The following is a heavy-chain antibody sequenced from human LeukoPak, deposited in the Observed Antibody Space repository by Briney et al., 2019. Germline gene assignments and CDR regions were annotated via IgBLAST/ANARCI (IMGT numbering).Heavy chain of an antibody. CDR2: IYHSGST. J-gene: IGHJ4*02. D-gene: IGHD4-17*01. CDR1: GGSISSSNW. CDR3: ARDQLGTAPAAMGDYGDYALAY. Sequence: SETLSLTCAVSGGSISSSNWWSWVRQPPGKGLEWIGEIYHSGSTNYNPSLKSRVTISVDKSKNQLSLKLSSVTAADTAVYYCARDQLGTAPAAMGDYGDYALAYWGQGTLVTVSS. V-gene: IGHV4-4*02.